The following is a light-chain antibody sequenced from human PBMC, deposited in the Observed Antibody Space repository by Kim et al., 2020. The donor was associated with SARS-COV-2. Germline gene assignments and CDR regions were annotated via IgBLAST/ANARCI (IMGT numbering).Light chain of an antibody. Sequence: GDRVTITCRASQDISSHVAWYQQKPGKAPRLLIYAASTLQSGVPSRFSGRGSGTDFTLTISSLQPEDFATYYCQQLNSYPLTFGGGTKVEIK. J-gene: IGKJ4*01. CDR2: AAS. CDR1: QDISSH. V-gene: IGKV1-9*01. CDR3: QQLNSYPLT.